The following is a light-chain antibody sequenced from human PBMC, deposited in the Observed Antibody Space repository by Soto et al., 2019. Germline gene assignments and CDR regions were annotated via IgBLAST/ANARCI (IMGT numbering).Light chain of an antibody. CDR3: HPYEIRPT. Sequence: DIQMIQSPQPLSASLGDRVTITCQASQNINKYLNWYQQKPGKAPKLLISDVSNLETGVPSRFSGSGSGTDFTFTISRLQPEDRPTYICHPYEIRPTFCEGTLLEVK. J-gene: IGKJ5*01. V-gene: IGKV1-33*01. CDR1: QNINKY. CDR2: DVS.